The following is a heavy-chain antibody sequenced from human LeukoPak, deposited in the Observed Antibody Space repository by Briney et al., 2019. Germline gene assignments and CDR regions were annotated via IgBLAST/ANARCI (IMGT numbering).Heavy chain of an antibody. Sequence: PGGSLRLSCAAFGFTFSSYSMNWVRQAPGKGLEWVSAISGSGGSTYYADSVKGRFTISRDNSKNTLFLQMNSLRADDTAVYYCAKDSYDILTGYYQNWGQGTLVTVSS. CDR3: AKDSYDILTGYYQN. J-gene: IGHJ4*02. CDR1: GFTFSSYS. D-gene: IGHD3-9*01. CDR2: ISGSGGST. V-gene: IGHV3-23*01.